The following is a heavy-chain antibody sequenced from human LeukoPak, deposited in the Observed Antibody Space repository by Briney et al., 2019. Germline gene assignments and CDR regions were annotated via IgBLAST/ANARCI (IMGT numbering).Heavy chain of an antibody. D-gene: IGHD2-8*01. V-gene: IGHV1-18*01. CDR1: GYTFTSYG. CDR2: ISAYNGNT. J-gene: IGHJ6*02. CDR3: ARDRVHCTNGVCHYYYHYYGMDV. Sequence: ASVKVSCKASGYTFTSYGISWVRQAPGQGLEWMGWISAYNGNTNYAQKLQGRVTMTTDTSTSTAYMELRSLRSDDTAVYYCARDRVHCTNGVCHYYYHYYGMDVWGQGTTVTVSS.